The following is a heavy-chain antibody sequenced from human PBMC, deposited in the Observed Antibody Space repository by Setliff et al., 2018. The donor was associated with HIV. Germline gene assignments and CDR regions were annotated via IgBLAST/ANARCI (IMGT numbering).Heavy chain of an antibody. CDR1: GASIGRRSDC. D-gene: IGHD7-27*01. V-gene: IGHV4-39*01. CDR3: ARQGRPGDFDS. J-gene: IGHJ4*02. CDR2: FYYSGNT. Sequence: SETLSLTCTVSGASIGRRSDCWGWIRQPPGKGLEWIGSFYYSGNTYYNPSLKSRVTISGDTSKKQFSLKLRAVTAADSAVYYCARQGRPGDFDSWGQGTLVTVSS.